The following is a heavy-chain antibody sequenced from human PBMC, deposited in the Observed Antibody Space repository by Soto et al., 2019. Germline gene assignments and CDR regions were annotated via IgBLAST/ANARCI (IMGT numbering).Heavy chain of an antibody. J-gene: IGHJ4*02. V-gene: IGHV3-30*18. CDR3: AKGARYCTNDVCPQDY. CDR1: GFTFSSYG. CDR2: ISYDGSNK. D-gene: IGHD2-8*01. Sequence: PGGSLRLSCAASGFTFSSYGIHWVRQAPGKGLEWVAAISYDGSNKFYADSVKGRFTISRDNSKNTLYLQMNSLRAEDTAVYYCAKGARYCTNDVCPQDYWGQGTLVTVSS.